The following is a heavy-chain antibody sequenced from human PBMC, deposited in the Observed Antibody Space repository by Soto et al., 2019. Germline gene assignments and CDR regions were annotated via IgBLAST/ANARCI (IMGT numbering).Heavy chain of an antibody. CDR2: ISSDVRTV. CDR3: VKVGYYYDSTGD. CDR1: GFTFSSYE. J-gene: IGHJ4*02. Sequence: PGGSLRLTCAASGFTFSSYEMNWVRQAPGKGLQWVSYISSDVRTVYYADSVKGRFTVSRDNAKNSLFLQMSNVRADDTAVYYCVKVGYYYDSTGDWGQGTLVTVSS. V-gene: IGHV3-48*03. D-gene: IGHD3-22*01.